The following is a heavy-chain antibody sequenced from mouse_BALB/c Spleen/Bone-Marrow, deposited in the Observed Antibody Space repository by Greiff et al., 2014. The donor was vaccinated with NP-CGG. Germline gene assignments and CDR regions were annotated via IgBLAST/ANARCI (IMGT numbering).Heavy chain of an antibody. V-gene: IGHV1-80*01. CDR2: IYPGDDDT. CDR3: ARGGISIDY. Sequence: VQRVESGAELVRPGSSVKISCKASGYAFSIYWMNWVKQRPGQGLEWIGQIYPGDDDTDYNGKFKGKATLTADRSSSTAYMQLNGLTSEDSAVYFCARGGISIDYWGQGTTLTVSS. CDR1: GYAFSIYW. J-gene: IGHJ2*01.